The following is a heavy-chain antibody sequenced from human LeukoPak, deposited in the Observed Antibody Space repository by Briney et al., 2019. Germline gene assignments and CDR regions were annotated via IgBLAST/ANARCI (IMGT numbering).Heavy chain of an antibody. D-gene: IGHD3-3*01. Sequence: ASVKVSCKASGYTFTSYDINWVRQATGQGLEWMGWMNPNSGNTGYAQKFQGRATMTRNTSISTAYMELSSLRSEDTAVYYCARGQEYYDFWSTSYAYYYGMDVWGQGTTVTVSS. V-gene: IGHV1-8*01. J-gene: IGHJ6*02. CDR1: GYTFTSYD. CDR3: ARGQEYYDFWSTSYAYYYGMDV. CDR2: MNPNSGNT.